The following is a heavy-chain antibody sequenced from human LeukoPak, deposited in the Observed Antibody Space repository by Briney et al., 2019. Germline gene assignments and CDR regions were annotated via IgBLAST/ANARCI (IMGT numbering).Heavy chain of an antibody. CDR3: ARTRSIAAAGRYNWFDP. CDR2: IYYSGST. Sequence: PSETLSLTCTVSDGSISSSSYYWGWIRQPPGKGLEWIGSIYYSGSTYYNPSLKSRVTISVDASKNQFSLKLSSVTAADTAVYYCARTRSIAAAGRYNWFDPWGQGSLVTVSS. J-gene: IGHJ5*02. V-gene: IGHV4-39*01. CDR1: DGSISSSSYY. D-gene: IGHD6-13*01.